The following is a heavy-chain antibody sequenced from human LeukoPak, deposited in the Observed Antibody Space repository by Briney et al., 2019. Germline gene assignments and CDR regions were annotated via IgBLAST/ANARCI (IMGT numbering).Heavy chain of an antibody. Sequence: GESLKISCKGSGYRFTTYWIGWVRQMPGKGLEWMGNIYPGDSDTRYSPSFQGQVTISADKSISTACVQWSSLKASDTAMYYCARLEPKNGYINFDYWGQGTPVIVSS. CDR3: ARLEPKNGYINFDY. J-gene: IGHJ4*02. CDR2: IYPGDSDT. CDR1: GYRFTTYW. V-gene: IGHV5-51*01. D-gene: IGHD5-24*01.